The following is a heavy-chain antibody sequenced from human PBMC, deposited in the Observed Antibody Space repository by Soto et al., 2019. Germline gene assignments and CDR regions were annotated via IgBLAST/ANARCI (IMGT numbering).Heavy chain of an antibody. V-gene: IGHV3-23*01. CDR2: LSAGGTAT. CDR1: GFIFSSSA. D-gene: IGHD5-18*01. J-gene: IGHJ4*01. Sequence: EVQLLESGGGLVQPGGSLRISCAASGFIFSSSAMTCVRQAPGKGLELVSGLSAGGTATYYSDSVKGRFTISRDNSKNTLYLQVNSLRVEDTALYYCARVVGGSSYAYLPADWGHGTLVTVSS. CDR3: ARVVGGSSYAYLPAD.